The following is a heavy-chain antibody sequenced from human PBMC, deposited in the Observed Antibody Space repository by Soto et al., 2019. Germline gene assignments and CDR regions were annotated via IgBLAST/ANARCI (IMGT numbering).Heavy chain of an antibody. J-gene: IGHJ5*02. D-gene: IGHD3-10*01. CDR3: ATSLWFGTQVEL. CDR2: ISGSGTT. CDR1: GGYFNDNY. Sequence: QVQLQQWGAGLLKPSETLSLSCAVYGGYFNDNYYTWFRQPPGKGLEWIGEISGSGTTKYIPSLKSRAPSSFDTSKTQVSRKVTSVTAADTAVYYCATSLWFGTQVELWGQGALVTVSS. V-gene: IGHV4-34*01.